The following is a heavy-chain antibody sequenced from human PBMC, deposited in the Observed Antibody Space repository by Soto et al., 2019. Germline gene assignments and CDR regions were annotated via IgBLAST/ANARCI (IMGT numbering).Heavy chain of an antibody. J-gene: IGHJ4*02. CDR2: IYLRGGA. D-gene: IGHD3-9*01. Sequence: SLTQSLRFTVSGGTISSISYCCGSIRQPPGTGLGCTGSIYLRGGAYYYSSLKSRVAISVDTSKNQFSMKLSSVFAADTAVYYYASVNILTGYYLAHWGQGTLVTVSS. CDR3: ASVNILTGYYLAH. CDR1: GGTISSISYC. V-gene: IGHV4-39*01.